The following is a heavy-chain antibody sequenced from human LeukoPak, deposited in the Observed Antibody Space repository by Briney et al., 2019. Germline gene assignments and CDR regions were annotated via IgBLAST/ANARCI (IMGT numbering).Heavy chain of an antibody. CDR1: GYSISSGYY. CDR2: IYHSGST. J-gene: IGHJ4*02. D-gene: IGHD2-2*01. CDR3: ARVSCSSTSCYHDY. Sequence: SETLSLTCTVSGYSISSGYYWGWIRQPPGKGLEWIGSIYHSGSTYYNPSLKSRVTISVDTSKNQFSLKLSSVTAADTAVYYCARVSCSSTSCYHDYWGQGTLVTVSS. V-gene: IGHV4-38-2*02.